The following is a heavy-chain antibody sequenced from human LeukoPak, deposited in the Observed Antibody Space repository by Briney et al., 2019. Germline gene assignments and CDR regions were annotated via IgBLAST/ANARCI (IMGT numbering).Heavy chain of an antibody. J-gene: IGHJ5*02. CDR1: GFTFDDYG. D-gene: IGHD6-13*01. CDR2: MNWNGGSK. V-gene: IGHV3-20*04. CDR3: ARFPIAAAPALPGWFHP. Sequence: GXTLRLSCAASGFTFDDYGMSWVRQAPGKGLEWVSGMNWNGGSKVYADSVKGRFTISRDNGKNSLYVQMKSLRAEATALYYCARFPIAAAPALPGWFHPWGQGTLVTVSS.